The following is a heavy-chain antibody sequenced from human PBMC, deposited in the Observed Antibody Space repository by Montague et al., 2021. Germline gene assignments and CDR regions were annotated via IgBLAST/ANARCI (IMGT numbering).Heavy chain of an antibody. CDR1: GFTFRSFP. CDR2: ISHDGSNE. V-gene: IGHV3-30*03. CDR3: ARVGLTVAAGMIDY. D-gene: IGHD6-13*01. J-gene: IGHJ4*02. Sequence: SLRLSCAASGFTFRSFPMHWVRQAPGKGLEWVAVISHDGSNEYYAESVKGRLTISRDNSKNSLYLQMTAVRGEDTAVYYCARVGLTVAAGMIDYWGQGTLVTVSS.